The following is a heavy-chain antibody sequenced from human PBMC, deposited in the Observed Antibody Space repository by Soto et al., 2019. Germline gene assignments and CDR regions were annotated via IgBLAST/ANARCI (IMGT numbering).Heavy chain of an antibody. J-gene: IGHJ6*02. CDR1: GFTFSTYA. D-gene: IGHD2-15*01. CDR3: ARAQKAGYCSGGSCYYYYGMDV. CDR2: ISYDGNNN. V-gene: IGHV3-30*04. Sequence: QVQLVESGGGVVQPGRSLRLSCAASGFTFSTYAMHWVRQAPGKGLEWLAVISYDGNNNYYADSVKGRFTISRDNSKHTLFLQMNSLRAEYTAVYYCARAQKAGYCSGGSCYYYYGMDVWGQGTTVTVSS.